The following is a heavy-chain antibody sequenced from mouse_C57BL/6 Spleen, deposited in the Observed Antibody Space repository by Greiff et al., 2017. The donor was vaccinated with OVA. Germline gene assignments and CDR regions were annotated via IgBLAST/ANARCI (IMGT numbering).Heavy chain of an antibody. V-gene: IGHV5-4*01. CDR3: ARGHYGSTLYAMDY. D-gene: IGHD1-1*01. J-gene: IGHJ4*01. CDR1: GFTFSSYA. CDR2: ISDGGSYT. Sequence: VQLKESGGGLVKPGGSLKLSCAASGFTFSSYAMSWVRQTPEKRLEWVATISDGGSYTYYPDNVKGRFTISRDNAKNNLYLQMSHLKSEDTAMYYCARGHYGSTLYAMDYWGQGTSVTVSS.